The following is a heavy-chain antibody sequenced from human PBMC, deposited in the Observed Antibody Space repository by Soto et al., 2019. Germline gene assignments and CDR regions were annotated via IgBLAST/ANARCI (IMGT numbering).Heavy chain of an antibody. Sequence: ASVKVSCKASGYTFTSYGISWVRQAPGQGLEWMGWISAYNGNTNYAQKLQGRVTMTTDTSTDTAYMELSSLRSEDTAVYYCATGTTGTTTPNDYWGQGTLVTVSS. CDR1: GYTFTSYG. CDR2: ISAYNGNT. D-gene: IGHD1-1*01. J-gene: IGHJ4*02. V-gene: IGHV1-18*01. CDR3: ATGTTGTTTPNDY.